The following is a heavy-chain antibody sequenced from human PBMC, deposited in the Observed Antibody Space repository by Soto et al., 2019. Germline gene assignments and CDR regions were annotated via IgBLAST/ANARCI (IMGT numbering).Heavy chain of an antibody. D-gene: IGHD2-21*02. V-gene: IGHV3-48*02. CDR3: GRLCGGDCYRAFDI. CDR1: GFTFSSYS. J-gene: IGHJ3*02. Sequence: GSLRLSCAASGFTFSSYSMNWVRQAPGKGLEWVSYISSSSSTIYYADSVKGRFTISRDNAKNSLYLQMNSLRDEDTAVYYCGRLCGGDCYRAFDIWGQGTMVTVSS. CDR2: ISSSSSTI.